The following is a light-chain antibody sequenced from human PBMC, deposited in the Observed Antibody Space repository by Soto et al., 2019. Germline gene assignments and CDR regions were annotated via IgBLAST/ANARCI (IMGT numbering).Light chain of an antibody. V-gene: IGLV2-8*01. CDR1: STDVGGYNS. Sequence: SVLTQPPSTSGSAGQSVPISCTGTSTDVGGYNSVSWYPPHPGRAPKLMIYEVSKRPSGVPDRFSGSKSGNTASLTVSGLQAEDEADYYCSSYAGNSFIYVFGTGTKVTVL. CDR2: EVS. J-gene: IGLJ1*01. CDR3: SSYAGNSFIYV.